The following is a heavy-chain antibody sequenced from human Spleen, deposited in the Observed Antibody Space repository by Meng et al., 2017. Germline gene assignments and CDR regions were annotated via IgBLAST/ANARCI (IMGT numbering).Heavy chain of an antibody. D-gene: IGHD6-13*01. CDR2: ISGSGLST. J-gene: IGHJ4*02. CDR3: ARELRDSSRWLVYYFDS. CDR1: GFTFNNYP. V-gene: IGHV3-23*01. Sequence: GESLKISCAASGFTFNNYPMSWVRQAPGKGLEWVSAISGSGLSTYYADSVKGRFTISRDNSKNTLYLQMNSLRAEDTAVYYCARELRDSSRWLVYYFDSWGQGTLVTVSS.